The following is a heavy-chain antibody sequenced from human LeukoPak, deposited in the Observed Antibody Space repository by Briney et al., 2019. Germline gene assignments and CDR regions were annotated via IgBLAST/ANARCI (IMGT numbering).Heavy chain of an antibody. Sequence: GASVKVSCKASGGTFSSYAISWVRQAPGQGLEWMGRIIPIFGTANYAQEFQGRVTITTDESTSTAYMELSSLRSEDTAVYYCARDENYGGNFGYWGQGTLVTVSS. CDR3: ARDENYGGNFGY. V-gene: IGHV1-69*05. CDR1: GGTFSSYA. CDR2: IIPIFGTA. D-gene: IGHD4-23*01. J-gene: IGHJ4*02.